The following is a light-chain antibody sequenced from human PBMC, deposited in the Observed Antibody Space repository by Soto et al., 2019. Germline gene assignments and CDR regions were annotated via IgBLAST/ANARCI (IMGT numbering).Light chain of an antibody. V-gene: IGKV3-15*01. CDR3: QQYNSWPLIT. Sequence: EIVMPQSPGTLSVSPGERATLSCRASQTVSRHLAWYQQKPGQAPRLLIFGASTRATGIPDRFSGSGSGTDFPLTISFLQSEDFAVYYCQQYNSWPLITFGPGTRLDIK. CDR1: QTVSRH. CDR2: GAS. J-gene: IGKJ5*01.